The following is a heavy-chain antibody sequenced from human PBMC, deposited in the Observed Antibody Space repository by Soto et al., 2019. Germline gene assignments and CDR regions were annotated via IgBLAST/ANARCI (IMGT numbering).Heavy chain of an antibody. CDR1: GFTFSSYD. CDR3: AKNPGYYYDSTGYHFDY. V-gene: IGHV3-13*04. J-gene: IGHJ4*02. Sequence: GGSLRLSCAASGFTFSSYDRHWVRQATGKGLEWVSTIGIAGDTYYPGSVKGRFTISRDNSKNTLYLQMNSLRAEDTAVYYCAKNPGYYYDSTGYHFDYWGQGTLVTVSS. D-gene: IGHD3-22*01. CDR2: IGIAGDT.